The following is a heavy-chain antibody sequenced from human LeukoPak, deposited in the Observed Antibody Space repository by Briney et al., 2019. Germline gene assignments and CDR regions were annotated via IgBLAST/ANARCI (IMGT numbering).Heavy chain of an antibody. Sequence: GRSLRLSCAASGFTFSSYWMSWVRQAPGKGLEWVANTKQDGSQKYYVDSVKGRFTISRDNAKNSLYLQMNSLRAEDTAVYYCARDEAYYYGSGSYYAEIDAFDIWGQGTMVTVSS. D-gene: IGHD3-10*01. CDR2: TKQDGSQK. CDR1: GFTFSSYW. J-gene: IGHJ3*02. V-gene: IGHV3-7*04. CDR3: ARDEAYYYGSGSYYAEIDAFDI.